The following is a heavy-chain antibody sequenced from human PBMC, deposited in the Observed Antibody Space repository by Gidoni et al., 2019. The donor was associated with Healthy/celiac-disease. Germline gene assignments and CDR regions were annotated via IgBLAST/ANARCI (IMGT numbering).Heavy chain of an antibody. V-gene: IGHV5-51*01. D-gene: IGHD6-6*01. CDR2: IYPGDSDT. CDR3: ARLDFIAARPGGGY. CDR1: GYSFTSYW. J-gene: IGHJ4*02. Sequence: EVQLVQSGVAVKKPGDILKISCRGSGYSFTSYWLGWVCQMPGKGLEWMGIIYPGDSDTSYSPSFQGHVTISADKSISTAYLQWSSLKASDTAMYYCARLDFIAARPGGGYWGQGTLVTVSS.